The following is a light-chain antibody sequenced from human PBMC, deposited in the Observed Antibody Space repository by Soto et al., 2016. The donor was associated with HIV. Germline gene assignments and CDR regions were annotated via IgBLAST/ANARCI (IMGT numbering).Light chain of an antibody. CDR2: KDT. Sequence: SYELTQPSSVSVSPGQTARITCSGDMLPKKYSRWFQQKPGQAPVLVIYKDTERPSGIPERFSGSSSGTIVTLTISGAQVEDEADYYCYSSADNIWVFGGGTKLTVL. V-gene: IGLV3-27*01. CDR3: YSSADNIWV. CDR1: MLPKKY. J-gene: IGLJ3*02.